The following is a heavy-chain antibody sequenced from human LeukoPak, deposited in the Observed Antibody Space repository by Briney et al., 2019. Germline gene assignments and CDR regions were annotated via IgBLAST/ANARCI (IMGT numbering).Heavy chain of an antibody. CDR3: ARFRPHDAFDI. CDR1: GGSISSSNW. Sequence: SETLSLTCAVSGGSISSSNWWSWVRQPPGKGLEWIGEIYHSGSTYYNPSLKGRVTISVDTSKNQFSLKLSSVTAADTAVYYCARFRPHDAFDIWGQGTMVTVSS. V-gene: IGHV4-4*02. CDR2: IYHSGST. J-gene: IGHJ3*02.